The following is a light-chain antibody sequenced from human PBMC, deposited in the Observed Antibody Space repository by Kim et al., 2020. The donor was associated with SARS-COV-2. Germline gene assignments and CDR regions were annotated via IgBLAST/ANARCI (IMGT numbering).Light chain of an antibody. CDR3: QQYGRSPTT. CDR1: QSVRSSY. CDR2: GAS. J-gene: IGKJ5*01. Sequence: PGERSILSCRASQSVRSSYLAWYHNKPGQSPRLLIHGASSRATGVPDRFRGGGSGTDFTLTITRLEPEDFAVYYCQQYGRSPTTFGQGTRLEIK. V-gene: IGKV3-20*01.